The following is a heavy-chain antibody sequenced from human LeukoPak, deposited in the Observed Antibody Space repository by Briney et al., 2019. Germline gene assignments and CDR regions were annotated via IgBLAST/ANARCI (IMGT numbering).Heavy chain of an antibody. Sequence: SCKASGYTFTGYYMHWVRQAPGKGLEWVAVISYDGSNKYYADSVKGRFTISRDNSKNTLYLQMNSLRAEDTAVYYCAKEGRTNHDAFDIWGQGTMVTVSS. V-gene: IGHV3-30*18. CDR3: AKEGRTNHDAFDI. CDR2: ISYDGSNK. D-gene: IGHD1-14*01. J-gene: IGHJ3*02. CDR1: GYTFTGYY.